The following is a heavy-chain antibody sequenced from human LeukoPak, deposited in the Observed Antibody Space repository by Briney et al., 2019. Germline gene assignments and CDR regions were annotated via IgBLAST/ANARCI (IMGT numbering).Heavy chain of an antibody. V-gene: IGHV4-61*01. CDR2: IYYSGST. D-gene: IGHD6-13*01. CDR1: GGSISSSSYY. Sequence: PSETLSLTCTVSGGSISSSSYYWGWIRQPPGKGLEWIVYIYYSGSTNYNPSLKSRVTISVDTSKNQFSLKLSSVTAADTAVYYCARDRYSSSWYGRGFRGFDPWGQGTLVTVSS. J-gene: IGHJ5*02. CDR3: ARDRYSSSWYGRGFRGFDP.